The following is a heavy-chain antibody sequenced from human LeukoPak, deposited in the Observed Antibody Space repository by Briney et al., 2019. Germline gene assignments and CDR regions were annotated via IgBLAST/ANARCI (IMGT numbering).Heavy chain of an antibody. V-gene: IGHV1-2*02. CDR3: ARDTDYGGYY. J-gene: IGHJ4*02. D-gene: IGHD4-17*01. CDR2: INPNSGGT. Sequence: GASVNVSCKASGYTFTGYYMHWVRQAPGQGLEWMGWINPNSGGTNYAQKFQGRVTMTKDTSISTAYMELSRLRSDDTAVYYCARDTDYGGYYWGQGTLVTVSS. CDR1: GYTFTGYY.